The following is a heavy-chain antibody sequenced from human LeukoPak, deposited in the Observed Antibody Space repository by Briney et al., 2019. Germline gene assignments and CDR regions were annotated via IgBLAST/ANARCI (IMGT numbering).Heavy chain of an antibody. Sequence: GGSLRLSCAASGFTFSSYWMSWVRQAPGKGLEWVANIKQDGSEKYYVDSVKGRFTISRDNAKNSLYLQMNSLRAEDTAVYYCARVRPSINYDFWSGYYIIRGYYFDYWGQGTLVTVSS. CDR2: IKQDGSEK. V-gene: IGHV3-7*01. D-gene: IGHD3-3*01. J-gene: IGHJ4*02. CDR1: GFTFSSYW. CDR3: ARVRPSINYDFWSGYYIIRGYYFDY.